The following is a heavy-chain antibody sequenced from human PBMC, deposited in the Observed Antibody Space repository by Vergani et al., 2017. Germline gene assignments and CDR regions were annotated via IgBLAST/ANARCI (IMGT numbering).Heavy chain of an antibody. J-gene: IGHJ4*02. CDR2: ISWISGSI. Sequence: EVQLVESGGGLVQPGRSLRLSCAASGFTFDDYAMHLVRQAPGKGLEWVSGISWISGSIGYADSVKGRFTISRDNAKNSLYLQMNSLRAEDQALYYGAKVPAARRMKYYFDYWGQGTLVTVSS. D-gene: IGHD6-6*01. CDR3: AKVPAARRMKYYFDY. V-gene: IGHV3-9*01. CDR1: GFTFDDYA.